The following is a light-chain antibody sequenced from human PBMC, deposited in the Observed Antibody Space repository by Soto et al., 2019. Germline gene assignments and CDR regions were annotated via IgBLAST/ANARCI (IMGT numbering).Light chain of an antibody. CDR2: GAS. Sequence: EIVLTQSPGTLYLSPGERATLSCKASQSLSSSQLAWYQQKPGQAPRLLIYGASSRATGIPDRISGSGSGTDFTLTISRLEAEDFAVYYCQQTRGSPLTFGQGTKVEIK. CDR1: QSLSSSQ. V-gene: IGKV3-20*01. J-gene: IGKJ1*01. CDR3: QQTRGSPLT.